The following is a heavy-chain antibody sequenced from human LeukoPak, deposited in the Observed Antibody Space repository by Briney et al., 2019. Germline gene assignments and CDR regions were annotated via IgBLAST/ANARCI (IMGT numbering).Heavy chain of an antibody. CDR1: GFTFSSYA. CDR3: ARTSYDSSGYYWILGY. D-gene: IGHD3-22*01. J-gene: IGHJ4*02. V-gene: IGHV3-30*04. Sequence: GGSLRLSCAASGFTFSSYAMHWVRQAPGKGLEWVAVISYDGSNKYYADTVKGRFTISRDNSKNTLYLQMNSLRAEDTAVYYCARTSYDSSGYYWILGYWGQGTLVTVSS. CDR2: ISYDGSNK.